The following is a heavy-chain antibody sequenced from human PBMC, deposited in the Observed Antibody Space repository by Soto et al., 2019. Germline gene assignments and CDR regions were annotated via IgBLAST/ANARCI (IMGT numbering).Heavy chain of an antibody. Sequence: QVQLVESGGGLVKPGGSLRLSCAASGFTFSDYYMTWIRQAPGKGLVWVSYLSSSGSTRYYADSVKGRFTVSRDNAKKSVYLQMNSRRAEDTAVYYCARHPRQQLWSGYSPYYYGMDVWGQWTAVTVSS. CDR2: LSSSGSTR. V-gene: IGHV3-11*01. CDR3: ARHPRQQLWSGYSPYYYGMDV. J-gene: IGHJ6*02. D-gene: IGHD3-3*01. CDR1: GFTFSDYY.